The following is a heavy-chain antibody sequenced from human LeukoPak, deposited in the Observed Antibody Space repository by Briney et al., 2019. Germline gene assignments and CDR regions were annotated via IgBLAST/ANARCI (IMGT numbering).Heavy chain of an antibody. CDR3: AREDIVAAYFDY. CDR2: ITSDGSVT. Sequence: GGSLRLSCAASGFSFNMAWMHWVRQAPGKGLVWVARITSDGSVTTYADSVKGRFTISRDNSKNTLYLQMNSLRAEDTAVYYCAREDIVAAYFDYWGQGTLVTVSS. D-gene: IGHD5-12*01. J-gene: IGHJ4*02. CDR1: GFSFNMAW. V-gene: IGHV3-74*01.